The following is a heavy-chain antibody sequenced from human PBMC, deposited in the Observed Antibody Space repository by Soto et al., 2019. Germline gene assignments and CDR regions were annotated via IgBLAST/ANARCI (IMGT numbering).Heavy chain of an antibody. D-gene: IGHD3-22*01. J-gene: IGHJ4*02. V-gene: IGHV4-30-2*01. CDR2: IYHSGST. Sequence: PSETLSLTCAVSGGSISSGGYSWSWIRQPPGKGLEWIGYIYHSGSTYYNPSLKSRVTISVDRSKNQFSLKLSSVTAADTAVYYCAKDWRVGYYYDSSGYSPADYWGQGTLVTVSS. CDR1: GGSISSGGYS. CDR3: AKDWRVGYYYDSSGYSPADY.